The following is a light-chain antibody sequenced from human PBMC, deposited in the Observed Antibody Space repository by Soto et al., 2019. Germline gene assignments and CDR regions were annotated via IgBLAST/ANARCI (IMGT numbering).Light chain of an antibody. CDR1: SSDGGGYNY. CDR2: DVN. CDR3: ISYTSSSTLYV. V-gene: IGLV2-14*03. Sequence: CVRTQPVSRYGSPVHGRSIIYTGKSSDGGGYNYVSWYQQHPGKAPKVIIYDVNNRPSGVSNRFSASKSGNTASLTIFGFQAEDEADYYCISYTSSSTLYVFGTGTKVTVL. J-gene: IGLJ1*01.